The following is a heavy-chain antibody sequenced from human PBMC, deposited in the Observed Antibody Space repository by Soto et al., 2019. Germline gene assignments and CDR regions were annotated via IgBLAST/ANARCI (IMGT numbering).Heavy chain of an antibody. CDR2: IIPIFGTA. CDR3: ARGGEGIYSNPSVWFDP. CDR1: GGTFSSYA. Sequence: GASVKVSCKASGGTFSSYAISWVRQAPGQGLEWMGGIIPIFGTANYAQKFQGRVTITADESTSTAYMELSSLRSEDTAVYYCARGGEGIYSNPSVWFDPWGQGTLVTVS. V-gene: IGHV1-69*13. J-gene: IGHJ5*02. D-gene: IGHD4-4*01.